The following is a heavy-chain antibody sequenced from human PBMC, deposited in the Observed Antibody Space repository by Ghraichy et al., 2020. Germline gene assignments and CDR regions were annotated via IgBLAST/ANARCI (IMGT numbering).Heavy chain of an antibody. Sequence: LTCAASGFTFSSYGMHWVRQAPGKGLEWVAVIWYDGSNKYYADSVKGRFTISRDNSKNTLYLQMNSLRAEDTAVYYCARGGRYFDWLKAPGYYYYYGMDVWGQGTTVTVSS. V-gene: IGHV3-33*01. CDR3: ARGGRYFDWLKAPGYYYYYGMDV. CDR2: IWYDGSNK. J-gene: IGHJ6*02. CDR1: GFTFSSYG. D-gene: IGHD3-9*01.